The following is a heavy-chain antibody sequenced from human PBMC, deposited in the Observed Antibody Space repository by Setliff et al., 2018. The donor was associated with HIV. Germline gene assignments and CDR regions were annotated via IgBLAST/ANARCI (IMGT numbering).Heavy chain of an antibody. V-gene: IGHV1-18*04. CDR3: ARATEAGTIDY. D-gene: IGHD1-1*01. Sequence: GASVKVSCKASGYTFTGYYMHWVRQAPGQGLEWMGWINPNSGNTNYAQKLQGRVTMTTDTSTSTAYMELRSLRSEDTAVYYCARATEAGTIDYWGQGTRVTVSS. CDR2: INPNSGNT. CDR1: GYTFTGYY. J-gene: IGHJ4*02.